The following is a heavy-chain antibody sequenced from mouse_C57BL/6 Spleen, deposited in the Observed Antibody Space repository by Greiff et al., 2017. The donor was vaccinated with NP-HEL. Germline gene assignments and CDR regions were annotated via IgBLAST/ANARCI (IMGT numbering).Heavy chain of an antibody. Sequence: EVQRVESEGGLVQPGSSMKLSCTASGFTFSDYYMAWVRQVPEKGLEWVANINYDGSSTYYLDSLKSRFIISRDNAKNILYLQMSSLKSEDTATYYCARGLTGTRYFDVWGTGTTVTVSS. J-gene: IGHJ1*03. CDR2: INYDGSST. V-gene: IGHV5-16*01. CDR1: GFTFSDYY. D-gene: IGHD4-1*01. CDR3: ARGLTGTRYFDV.